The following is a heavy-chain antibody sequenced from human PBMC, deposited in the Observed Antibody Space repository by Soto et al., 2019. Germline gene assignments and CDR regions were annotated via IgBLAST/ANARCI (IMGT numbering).Heavy chain of an antibody. Sequence: SETLSLTCTVSGGSISSYYWSWIRQAPGKGLEWIGRIYYSGSTYYNPSLKSRITISVDTSKNQFSLKLSSVTAADTAVYYCARHIDYWGQGTLVTVS. CDR2: IYYSGST. V-gene: IGHV4-39*01. CDR3: ARHIDY. J-gene: IGHJ4*02. CDR1: GGSISSYY.